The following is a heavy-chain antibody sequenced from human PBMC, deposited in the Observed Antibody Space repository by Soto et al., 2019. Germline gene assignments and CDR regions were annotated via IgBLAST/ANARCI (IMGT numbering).Heavy chain of an antibody. V-gene: IGHV3-30*18. J-gene: IGHJ4*02. Sequence: GGSLRLSCAASGFTFSSYCIHWVRQAPCKGLEWVAVISYDGSNKYYADSVKGRFTISRDNSKNTLYLQMNSLRAEDTAVYYCAKDMDTAMDKSFDYWGQGTLVTVSS. D-gene: IGHD5-18*01. CDR3: AKDMDTAMDKSFDY. CDR1: GFTFSSYC. CDR2: ISYDGSNK.